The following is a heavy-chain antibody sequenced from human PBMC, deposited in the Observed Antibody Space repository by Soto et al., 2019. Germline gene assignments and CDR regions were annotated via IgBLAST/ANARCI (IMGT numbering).Heavy chain of an antibody. CDR1: GGSISSYY. CDR3: ASGRFYGDYDY. CDR2: IYYSGST. D-gene: IGHD4-17*01. V-gene: IGHV4-59*12. Sequence: SETMSLTCPVSGGSISSYYWSWIRQPPGKGLEWIGYIYYSGSTNYNPSLKSRVTISVDTSKNQFSLKLSSVTAADTAVYYCASGRFYGDYDYWGQGTLVTVSS. J-gene: IGHJ4*02.